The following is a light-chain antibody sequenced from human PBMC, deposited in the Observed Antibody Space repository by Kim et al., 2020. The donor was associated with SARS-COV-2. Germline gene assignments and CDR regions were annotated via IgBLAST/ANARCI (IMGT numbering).Light chain of an antibody. CDR1: SSDVGSYNL. Sequence: QSILTQPPSVSGSPGQSITISCTGTSSDVGSYNLVSWYQQHPGKAPKLMIYEGSKRPSGVSNRFSGSKSGNTASLTISGLQAEDEADYYCCSYAGSNYVFGTGTKVTVL. V-gene: IGLV2-23*01. CDR2: EGS. CDR3: CSYAGSNYV. J-gene: IGLJ1*01.